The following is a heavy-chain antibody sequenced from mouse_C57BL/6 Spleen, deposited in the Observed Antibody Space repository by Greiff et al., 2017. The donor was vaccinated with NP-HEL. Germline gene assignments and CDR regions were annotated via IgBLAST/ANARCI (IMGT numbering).Heavy chain of an antibody. D-gene: IGHD1-1*01. Sequence: EVQLQQSGPELVKPGASVKIPCKASGYTFTDYNMDWVKQSHGKSLEWIGDINPNNGGTIYNQKFKGKATLTVDKSSSTAYMELRSLTSEDTAVYYWARYRLLFITTVVAPDWYFDVWGTGTTVTVSS. CDR1: GYTFTDYN. CDR3: ARYRLLFITTVVAPDWYFDV. V-gene: IGHV1-18*01. CDR2: INPNNGGT. J-gene: IGHJ1*03.